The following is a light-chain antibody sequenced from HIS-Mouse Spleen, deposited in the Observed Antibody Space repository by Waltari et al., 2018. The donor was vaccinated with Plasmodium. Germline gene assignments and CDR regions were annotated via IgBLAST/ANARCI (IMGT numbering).Light chain of an antibody. Sequence: QSVLTQPPSASGTPGQRLTISCSGSITRYGGNTINVYQQLPGPTPKLLIYSNNQRPSGGPDRFSGSKSGTSASLAISGLQSEDEADYYCAAWDDSLNGVVFAGGTKLTVL. J-gene: IGLJ2*01. CDR2: SNN. V-gene: IGLV1-44*01. CDR3: AAWDDSLNGVV. CDR1: ITRYGGNT.